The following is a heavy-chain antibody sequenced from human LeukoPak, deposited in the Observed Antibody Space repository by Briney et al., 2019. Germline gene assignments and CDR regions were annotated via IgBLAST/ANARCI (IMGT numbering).Heavy chain of an antibody. CDR3: ARIRSRVGTDY. V-gene: IGHV1-2*02. J-gene: IGHJ4*02. Sequence: ASVKVSCKASGYTFTSYAMHWVRQAPGQRLEWMGWINPNSGGTNYAQKFQGRVTMTRDTSISTAYMELSRLRSDDTAVYYCARIRSRVGTDYWGQGTLVTVSS. CDR1: GYTFTSYA. CDR2: INPNSGGT.